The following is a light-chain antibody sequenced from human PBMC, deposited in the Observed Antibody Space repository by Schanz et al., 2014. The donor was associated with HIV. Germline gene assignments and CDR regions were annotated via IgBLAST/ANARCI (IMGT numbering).Light chain of an antibody. V-gene: IGLV2-8*01. CDR2: EVS. Sequence: QSALTQPPSASGSPGQSVTISCTGTSSDVGGYNYPPRYQQHPGKAPQLIIYEVSKRPSGVPDRFSGSKSGNTASLTVSGLQAEDEADYYCSSYAGSNNLVFGGGTKLTVL. J-gene: IGLJ3*02. CDR3: SSYAGSNNLV. CDR1: SSDVGGYNY.